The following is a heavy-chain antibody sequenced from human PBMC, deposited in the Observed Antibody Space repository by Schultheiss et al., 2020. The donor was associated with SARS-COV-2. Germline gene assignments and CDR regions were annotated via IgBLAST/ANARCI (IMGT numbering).Heavy chain of an antibody. Sequence: SETLSLTCTVSGGSISSSSYYWSWIRQPAGKGLEWIGRIYTSGSTNYNPSLKSRVTMSVDTSKNQFSLKLSSVTAADTAVYYCARQSSGYYRNWGQGTLVTVSS. J-gene: IGHJ4*02. CDR1: GGSISSSSYY. D-gene: IGHD3-22*01. V-gene: IGHV4-61*02. CDR2: IYTSGST. CDR3: ARQSSGYYRN.